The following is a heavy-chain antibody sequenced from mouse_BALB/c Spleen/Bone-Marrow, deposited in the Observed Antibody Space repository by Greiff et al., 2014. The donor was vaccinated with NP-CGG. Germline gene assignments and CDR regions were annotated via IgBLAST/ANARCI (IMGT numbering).Heavy chain of an antibody. J-gene: IGHJ2*01. V-gene: IGHV6-6*01. CDR3: TPHPFDY. Sequence: QSGGGLVQPGGSVKLSCAASGFAFSDTWLDWVRQSPEKGPEWVAEIRTIADDHATYYAESVKGRFTISRDDSISSVYLQMNSLRAEDTGIYYCTPHPFDYWGQGATLTVSS. CDR2: IRTIADDHAT. CDR1: GFAFSDTW.